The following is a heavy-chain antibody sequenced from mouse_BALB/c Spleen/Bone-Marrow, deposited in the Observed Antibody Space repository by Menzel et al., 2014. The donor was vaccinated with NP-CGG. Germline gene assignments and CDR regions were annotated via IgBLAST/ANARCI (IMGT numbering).Heavy chain of an antibody. CDR1: GFSLSRYS. Sequence: VQLQQSGPGQVAPSQSLSTTCTVSGFSLSRYSVHWVRQPPGKGLEWLGVIWGGGSTDYNLGLKSRLSISKDNSKSQVFLKMNSLQTDDTAMYYCTRFITTGAMDYWGQGTSVSVSS. CDR2: IWGGGST. CDR3: TRFITTGAMDY. D-gene: IGHD1-1*01. J-gene: IGHJ4*01. V-gene: IGHV2-6-4*01.